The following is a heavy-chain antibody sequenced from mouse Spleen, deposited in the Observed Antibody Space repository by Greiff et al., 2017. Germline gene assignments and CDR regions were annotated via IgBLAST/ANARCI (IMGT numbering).Heavy chain of an antibody. CDR2: IDPSDTHT. CDR1: GYTFTSYW. J-gene: IGHJ4*01. V-gene: IGHV1-69*01. Sequence: QVQLQQPGAELVMPGASVKLSCKASGYTFTSYWMHWVKQRPGQGLEWIGEIDPSDTHTNYNQKFKGKATLTVDKSSSTAYMQLSSLTSEDSAVYYCARSLDYWGQGTSVTVSS. CDR3: ARSLDY.